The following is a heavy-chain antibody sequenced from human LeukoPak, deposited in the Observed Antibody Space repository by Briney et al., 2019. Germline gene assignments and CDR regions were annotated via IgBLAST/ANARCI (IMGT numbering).Heavy chain of an antibody. Sequence: SGKDSCKAPEDTYSSYAISWVRQAPGQGLEWMGEIIPIFGTANYAQKLQGRVTITADEPTSTAYMELSSLRSEDTAVYYCARGGDYYDSSGYSFDYWGQGTLVPVSS. V-gene: IGHV1-69*13. CDR3: ARGGDYYDSSGYSFDY. CDR2: IIPIFGTA. D-gene: IGHD3-22*01. CDR1: EDTYSSYA. J-gene: IGHJ4*02.